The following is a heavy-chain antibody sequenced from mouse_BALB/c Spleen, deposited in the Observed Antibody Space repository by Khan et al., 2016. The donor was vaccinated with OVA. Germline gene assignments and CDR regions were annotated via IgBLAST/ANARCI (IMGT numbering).Heavy chain of an antibody. Sequence: EVQLQESGPGLVKPSQSLSLTCTVTGYSITSDYAWNWIRQFPGNKLEWMGYISYSGSTTYNPSLKSRISITRDTSKNQFFLHLNSVTTEDTATYYFARWFTYWGQGTLVTVSA. J-gene: IGHJ3*01. CDR1: GYSITSDYA. CDR2: ISYSGST. V-gene: IGHV3-2*02. CDR3: ARWFTY.